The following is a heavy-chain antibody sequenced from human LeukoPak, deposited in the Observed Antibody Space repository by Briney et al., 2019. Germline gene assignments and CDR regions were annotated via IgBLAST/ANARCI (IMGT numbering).Heavy chain of an antibody. J-gene: IGHJ4*02. Sequence: GGSLRLSCAASAFTFSRYAMSWVRQAPGKGLEWVSAISGSDDSTYYADSVKGRFTISRDNSKNTLYLQMNSLRAEDTAVYYCAFNHLFDYWGQGTLVTVSS. CDR1: AFTFSRYA. V-gene: IGHV3-23*01. CDR2: ISGSDDST. CDR3: AFNHLFDY. D-gene: IGHD1-14*01.